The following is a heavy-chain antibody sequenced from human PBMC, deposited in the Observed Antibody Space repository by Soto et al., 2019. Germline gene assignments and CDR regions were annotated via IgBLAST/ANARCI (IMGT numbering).Heavy chain of an antibody. V-gene: IGHV3-30-3*01. CDR2: ISYDGSNK. Sequence: ADFWFIVRSYATHSVRHAPCKGLEWVAVISYDGSNKYYAGSVEGRFTLSRDNSKNTLYLQMSSLRAEDTAVYYCARDNWGEDYWGQGTLVTVSS. CDR1: WFIVRSYA. J-gene: IGHJ4*02. D-gene: IGHD7-27*01. CDR3: ARDNWGEDY.